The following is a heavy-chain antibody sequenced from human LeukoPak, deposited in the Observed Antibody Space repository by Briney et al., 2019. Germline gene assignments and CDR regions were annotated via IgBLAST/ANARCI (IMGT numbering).Heavy chain of an antibody. Sequence: GRSLRLSCAASGFTFSSYGLHCVRQPPGKGLEWVAGIPYDGSNKYHADSVKGRFTISRDNSKNSLYLQMNSLRAEDTAVYYCAKSSYSGSFYYYYYYGMDVWGQGATVTVSS. CDR2: IPYDGSNK. D-gene: IGHD1-26*01. CDR1: GFTFSSYG. CDR3: AKSSYSGSFYYYYYYGMDV. V-gene: IGHV3-30*18. J-gene: IGHJ6*02.